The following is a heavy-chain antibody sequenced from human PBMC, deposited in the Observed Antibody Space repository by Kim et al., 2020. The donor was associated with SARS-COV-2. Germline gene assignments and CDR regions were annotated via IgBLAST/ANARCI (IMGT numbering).Heavy chain of an antibody. Sequence: SETLSLTCAVYGGSFSGYYWSWIRQPPGKGLEWIGEINHSGSTNYNPSLKSRVTISVDTSKNQFSLKLSSVTAADTAVYYCARGDPTKNTMIGAFDIWGQGTMVTVSS. J-gene: IGHJ3*02. CDR1: GGSFSGYY. V-gene: IGHV4-34*01. CDR3: ARGDPTKNTMIGAFDI. D-gene: IGHD3-22*01. CDR2: INHSGST.